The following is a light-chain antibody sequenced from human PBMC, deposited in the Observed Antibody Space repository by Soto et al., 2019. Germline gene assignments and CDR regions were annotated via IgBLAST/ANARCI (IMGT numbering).Light chain of an antibody. CDR2: DAS. Sequence: EIVLTQSPAALSLSPGERATLSCRASQSVISYLAWYQQQPGQAPRLLMYDASNRATASPARFSGSGSGTDIALTISSREPEDFAVYYCQQRSKWPPTFTFGPGTKVDIK. CDR1: QSVISY. J-gene: IGKJ3*01. V-gene: IGKV3-11*01. CDR3: QQRSKWPPTFT.